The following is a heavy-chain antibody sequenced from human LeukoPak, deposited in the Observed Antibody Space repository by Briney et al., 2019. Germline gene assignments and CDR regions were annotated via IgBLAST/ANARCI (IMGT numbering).Heavy chain of an antibody. V-gene: IGHV4-59*08. CDR3: ARHPGGSPRGWKNFAS. J-gene: IGHJ4*02. Sequence: SETLSLTCTVSGGSISNYYWSWIRQPPGQGLEWIAYIHSTGSTNYSPSLKSRVTISVDSSKNQFSLKLTSVTAADTAVYYCARHPGGSPRGWKNFASWGQGVLVTVSS. CDR1: GGSISNYY. CDR2: IHSTGST. D-gene: IGHD3-16*01.